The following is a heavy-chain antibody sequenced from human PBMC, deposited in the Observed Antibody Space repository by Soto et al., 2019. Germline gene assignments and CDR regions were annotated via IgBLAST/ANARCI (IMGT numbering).Heavy chain of an antibody. CDR3: ARRFYCRSWRGFEY. V-gene: IGHV1-2*02. D-gene: IGHD2-2*01. J-gene: IGHJ4*02. Sequence: QVQLVQSGADVKKPGASVKVSCKTSGYTFSGYFMHWLRQAPGQGLEWMGWMNPNSGGTDYAQNFQGRVSMTLGPSISTAYLELSRPRSYDTAIYFCARRFYCRSWRGFEYWGPGTLVNV. CDR2: MNPNSGGT. CDR1: GYTFSGYF.